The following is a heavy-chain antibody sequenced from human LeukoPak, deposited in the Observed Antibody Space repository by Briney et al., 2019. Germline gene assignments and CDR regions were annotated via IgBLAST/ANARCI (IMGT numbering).Heavy chain of an antibody. CDR2: INSDGSST. V-gene: IGHV3-74*01. Sequence: PGGSLRLSCTASGFTFSSYWMLWVRQAPGKGLVWVSRINSDGSSTNYADSVKGRFTISRDNAKNTLYLQMNSLRAEDTAVYYCARVPRTVVGTKDAKYSQHWGQGTLVTVPS. J-gene: IGHJ1*01. CDR1: GFTFSSYW. CDR3: ARVPRTVVGTKDAKYSQH. D-gene: IGHD6-19*01.